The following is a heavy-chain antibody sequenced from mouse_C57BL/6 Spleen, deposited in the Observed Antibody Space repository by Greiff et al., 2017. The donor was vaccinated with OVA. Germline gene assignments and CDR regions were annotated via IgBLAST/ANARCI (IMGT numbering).Heavy chain of an antibody. CDR1: GFTFSSYA. Sequence: EVKLVESGGGLVKPGGSLKLSCAASGFTFSSYAMSWVRQTPEKRLEWVATISDGGSYTYSPDNVKGRFTISRDNAKNNLYLQMSHLKSEDTAMYYCARDYDFFMDYWGQGTSVTVSS. CDR2: ISDGGSYT. CDR3: ARDYDFFMDY. J-gene: IGHJ4*01. V-gene: IGHV5-4*03. D-gene: IGHD2-4*01.